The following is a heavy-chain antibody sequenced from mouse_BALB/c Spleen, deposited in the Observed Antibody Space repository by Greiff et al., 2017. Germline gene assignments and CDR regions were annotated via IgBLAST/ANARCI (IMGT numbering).Heavy chain of an antibody. Sequence: EVKLVESGGGLVQPGGSLKLSCAASGFDFSRYWMSWVRQAPGKGLEWIGEINPDSSTINYTPSLKDKFIISRDNDKKTLYLQMSKVRSEDTALYYSARLVYGNSMDYWGQGTSVTVSS. J-gene: IGHJ4*01. CDR3: ARLVYGNSMDY. CDR2: INPDSSTI. V-gene: IGHV4-1*02. D-gene: IGHD2-1*01. CDR1: GFDFSRYW.